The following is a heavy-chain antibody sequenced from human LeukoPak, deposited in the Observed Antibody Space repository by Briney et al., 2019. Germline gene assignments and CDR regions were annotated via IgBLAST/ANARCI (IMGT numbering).Heavy chain of an antibody. CDR3: ARDRDLRWFYY. J-gene: IGHJ4*02. Sequence: SETLSLTCTVSGDSISSGSYYWGWIRQPPGMGLEWIGSIYRSGDTNYNPSLKGRVTISVDTSKNQFSLKLSSVTAADTAVYYCARDRDLRWFYYWGQGTLVTVSS. CDR1: GDSISSGSYY. V-gene: IGHV4-39*07. CDR2: IYRSGDT. D-gene: IGHD2-21*01.